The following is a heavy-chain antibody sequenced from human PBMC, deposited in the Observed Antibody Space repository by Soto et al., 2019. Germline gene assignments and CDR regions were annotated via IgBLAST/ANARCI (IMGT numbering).Heavy chain of an antibody. V-gene: IGHV4-30-2*01. CDR3: ARVDKGRHFDY. Sequence: QLQLQASGSGLVKPSQTMSLTCAVSGGSISSGGYSWSWIRQPPGKELEWIGYIYHSGSTYYNPSLKSRVTISVDRSKNQFSLKLSSVTAADTAVYYCARVDKGRHFDYWGQGTLVTVSS. CDR1: GGSISSGGYS. J-gene: IGHJ4*02. CDR2: IYHSGST.